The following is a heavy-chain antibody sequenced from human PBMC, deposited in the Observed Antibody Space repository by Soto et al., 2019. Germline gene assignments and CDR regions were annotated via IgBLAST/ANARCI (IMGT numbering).Heavy chain of an antibody. D-gene: IGHD1-7*01. CDR2: IFNSAST. CDR1: GGSISNYF. V-gene: IGHV4-59*01. Sequence: QVQLQESGPGLVQSSETLSLTCRVSGGSISNYFWSWFRQPPGKGLEWIGYIFNSASTIYSPSLKSRVTPALDTSNIQCSLGRVSATGADTAIYFSARGQGTYDMDVWGKGTTVTVSS. J-gene: IGHJ6*03. CDR3: ARGQGTYDMDV.